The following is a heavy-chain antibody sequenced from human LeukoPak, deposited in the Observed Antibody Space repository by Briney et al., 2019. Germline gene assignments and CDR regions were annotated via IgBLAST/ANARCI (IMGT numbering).Heavy chain of an antibody. CDR3: ANLMGYGGNSEYFDY. V-gene: IGHV3-30*02. J-gene: IGHJ4*02. CDR2: IRYDGSNK. D-gene: IGHD4-23*01. Sequence: GGSLRLSCAASGFTFSSYGMHWVRQAPGKGLEWVAYIRYDGSNKYYADSVKGRFTISRDNSKNTLYLQMNSLRAEDTAVYYCANLMGYGGNSEYFDYWGQGTLVTVSS. CDR1: GFTFSSYG.